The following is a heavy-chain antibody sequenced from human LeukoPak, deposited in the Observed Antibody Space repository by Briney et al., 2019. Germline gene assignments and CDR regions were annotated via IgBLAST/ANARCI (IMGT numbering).Heavy chain of an antibody. Sequence: GASVKVSCKASGYTFTGYYMHWVRQAPGQGLEWMGWINPNSGGTNYAQKFQGRVTMTRDTSISTAYMELSRLRSDDTAVYYCAREWRDLPRRDTAMVTLTSWGQGTLVTVSS. CDR1: GYTFTGYY. CDR3: AREWRDLPRRDTAMVTLTS. V-gene: IGHV1-2*02. D-gene: IGHD5-18*01. CDR2: INPNSGGT. J-gene: IGHJ5*02.